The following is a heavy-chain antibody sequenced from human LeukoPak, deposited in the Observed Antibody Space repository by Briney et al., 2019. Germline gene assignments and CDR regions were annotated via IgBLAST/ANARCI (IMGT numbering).Heavy chain of an antibody. CDR1: GFTFISHS. J-gene: IGHJ4*02. D-gene: IGHD2-15*01. V-gene: IGHV3-23*01. CDR3: AKGGFCSSGTCYSPPVDY. CDR2: ISDSGDRT. Sequence: PGGSLRLSCSASGFTFISHSMTWVRQAPGKGLEWVSGISDSGDRTYYADSVKGRFTTSRDNSKNTLYLQMNSLRAEDTAVYYCAKGGFCSSGTCYSPPVDYWGQGTLVTVSS.